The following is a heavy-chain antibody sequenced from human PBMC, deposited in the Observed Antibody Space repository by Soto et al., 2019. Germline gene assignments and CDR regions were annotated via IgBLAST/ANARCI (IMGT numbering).Heavy chain of an antibody. J-gene: IGHJ5*02. CDR1: GDSIRSSSY. CDR2: IYSTGNT. D-gene: IGHD6-13*01. V-gene: IGHV4-39*01. CDR3: RRSSRYSTDL. Sequence: SETLSLTCTVSGDSIRSSSYWGWIRQPPGKGLEWIGSIYSTGNTYYNPSLNSQVTISVDTSKNQFSLNVISVIAADTAVYYCRRSSRYSTDLWGLGSLVTVSS.